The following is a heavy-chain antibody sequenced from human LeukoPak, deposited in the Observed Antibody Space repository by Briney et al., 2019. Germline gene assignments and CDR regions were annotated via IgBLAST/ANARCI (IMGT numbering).Heavy chain of an antibody. CDR2: ISWNSGSI. V-gene: IGHV3-9*01. CDR3: AKEMYSSGWTTFDY. CDR1: GFTFSSYA. Sequence: PGGSLRLSCAASGFTFSSYAMHWVRHAPGKGLEWVSGISWNSGSIGYADSVKGRFTISRDNAKNSLYLQMNSLRAEDTALYYCAKEMYSSGWTTFDYWGQGTLVTVSS. J-gene: IGHJ4*02. D-gene: IGHD6-19*01.